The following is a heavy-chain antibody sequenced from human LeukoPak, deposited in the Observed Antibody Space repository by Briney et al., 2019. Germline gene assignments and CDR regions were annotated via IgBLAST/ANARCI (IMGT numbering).Heavy chain of an antibody. V-gene: IGHV3-23*01. D-gene: IGHD2-8*02. CDR2: ISVRDGGT. J-gene: IGHJ5*02. CDR1: GFTVSHYG. CDR3: AKKTCTSANCDRGWFDP. Sequence: GGSLRLSCAASGFTVSHYGMSWVRQGPGKGLEWVSTISVRDGGTYYADSVKGRFTISRDNSKSTLYLQMNSLRPEDTALYYCAKKTCTSANCDRGWFDPWGQGTLVTVSS.